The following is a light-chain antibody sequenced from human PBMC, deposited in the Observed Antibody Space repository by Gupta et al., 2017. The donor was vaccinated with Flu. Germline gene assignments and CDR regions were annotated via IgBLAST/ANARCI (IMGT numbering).Light chain of an antibody. CDR2: DNN. V-gene: IGLV1-51*01. J-gene: IGLJ3*02. Sequence: QSVLTQPPSVSAAPGQKVTISCSGSSSNIGNNYVSWYQQLPGTAPKLLIYDNNKRPSGIPDRFSGSKSGTSATLGITGLQTGDEADYYCGTWDSRRGVFGGGTKLTVL. CDR1: SSNIGNNY. CDR3: GTWDSRRGV.